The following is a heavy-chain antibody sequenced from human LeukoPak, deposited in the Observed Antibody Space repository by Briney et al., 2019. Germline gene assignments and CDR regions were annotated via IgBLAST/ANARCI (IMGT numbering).Heavy chain of an antibody. CDR2: INHSGST. CDR3: ARAVVVTAYDF. V-gene: IGHV4-34*01. CDR1: GGSFSGYY. Sequence: PSETLSRTCAVYGGSFSGYYWSWIRQPPGKGLEWIGEINHSGSTNYNPSLKSRVTISVDTSKNQFSLKLSSVTAADTAVYYCARAVVVTAYDFWGQGTLVTVSS. D-gene: IGHD2-21*02. J-gene: IGHJ4*02.